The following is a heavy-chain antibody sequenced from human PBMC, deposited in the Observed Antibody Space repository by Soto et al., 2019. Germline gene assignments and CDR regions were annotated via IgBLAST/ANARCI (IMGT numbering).Heavy chain of an antibody. V-gene: IGHV1-18*01. CDR2: ISAYNGNT. CDR3: ARDRDNSSGYYSDAFDI. Sequence: ASVKVSCKASGYTFTSYGISWVRQAPGQGLEWMGWISAYNGNTNYAQKLQGRVTMTTDTSTSTAYMELRSLRSDDTAVYYCARDRDNSSGYYSDAFDIWGQGTMVTV. CDR1: GYTFTSYG. D-gene: IGHD3-22*01. J-gene: IGHJ3*02.